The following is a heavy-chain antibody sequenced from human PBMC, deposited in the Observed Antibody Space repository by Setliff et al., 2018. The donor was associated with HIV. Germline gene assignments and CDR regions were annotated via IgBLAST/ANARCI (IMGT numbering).Heavy chain of an antibody. J-gene: IGHJ4*02. CDR2: IYYSGST. CDR3: AGFSYNFWVYRFDH. CDR1: GGSTTSGGYY. Sequence: NPSETLSLTCSVSGGSTTSGGYYWSWIRQHPGKGLEYIGYIYYSGSTYYNPSLKSRVTMSIDTSTQQFFLNVTSVTAADTAVYYCAGFSYNFWVYRFDHWGQGARVTVSS. V-gene: IGHV4-31*03. D-gene: IGHD3-3*01.